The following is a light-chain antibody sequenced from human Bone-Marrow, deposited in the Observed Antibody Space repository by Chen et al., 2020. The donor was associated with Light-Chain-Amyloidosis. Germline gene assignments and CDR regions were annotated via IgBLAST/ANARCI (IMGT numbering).Light chain of an antibody. CDR2: EDD. CDR1: RGSIATNY. J-gene: IGLJ3*02. V-gene: IGLV6-57*01. Sequence: NFMLTQPHSVSESPGKTVIISCTRSRGSIATNYVQWYQQRPGSSPPTVIYEDDQSPSGVPARFSGSIDRSTTSTSITISGLKTEEEADYYCQSYQGSSQGVFGGGTKLTVL. CDR3: QSYQGSSQGV.